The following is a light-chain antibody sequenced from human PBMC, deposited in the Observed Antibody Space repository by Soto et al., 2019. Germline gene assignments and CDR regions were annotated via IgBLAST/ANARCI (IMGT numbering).Light chain of an antibody. CDR2: KSD. V-gene: IGLV1-47*01. J-gene: IGLJ2*01. CDR3: ATWDDGLSGVL. Sequence: QSVLTQPPSASGTPGQRVSITCSGSDSNIGSNSVHWYQQFPGMAPKLLVYKSDQRPSGVPDRFSGSKSVTSASLAISGLRAEDDAEYYCATWDDGLSGVLFGGGTKLTVL. CDR1: DSNIGSNS.